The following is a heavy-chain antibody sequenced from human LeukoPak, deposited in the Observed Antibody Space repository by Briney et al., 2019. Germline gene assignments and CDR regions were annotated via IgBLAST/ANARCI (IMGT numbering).Heavy chain of an antibody. D-gene: IGHD3-16*01. CDR2: IYSGGNT. Sequence: PGGSLRLSCAASGFTVSSDYMSWVRQAPGKGLEWVSVIYSGGNTYYADSVKGRFTISRDNSKNTLFLQMNSLRAEDTAVYYCARDLGTYYNYWGQGTLVTVSS. CDR1: GFTVSSDY. J-gene: IGHJ4*02. V-gene: IGHV3-53*01. CDR3: ARDLGTYYNY.